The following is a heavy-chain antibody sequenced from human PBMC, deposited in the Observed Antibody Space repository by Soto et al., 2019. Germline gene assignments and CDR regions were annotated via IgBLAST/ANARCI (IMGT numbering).Heavy chain of an antibody. D-gene: IGHD2-2*01. CDR2: ISGSGGST. V-gene: IGHV3-23*01. CDR3: AKVGVVVPAAPTFDY. CDR1: GFTFSSYA. Sequence: EVQLLESGGGLVQPGGALRLSCASSGFTFSSYAMSWVRQAPGKGLEWVSAISGSGGSTYYADSVKGRFTISRDNSKNTLYMQMNSLRAEDTAVYYCAKVGVVVPAAPTFDYWGQGPLVTVSS. J-gene: IGHJ4*02.